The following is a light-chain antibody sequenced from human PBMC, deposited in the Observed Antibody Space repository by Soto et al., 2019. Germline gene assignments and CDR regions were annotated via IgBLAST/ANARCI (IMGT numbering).Light chain of an antibody. J-gene: IGKJ2*01. CDR2: GAS. V-gene: IGKV3-15*01. CDR3: QQYNNWPPYT. Sequence: EMVMTQSPATLSVSPGERATLSCRASQSVSSNLAWYQQKPGQAPRLLIYGASTRATGIPARCSGGGSGTEFTITSGRLETEDFAVYYCQQYNNWPPYTFGQGTKLEIK. CDR1: QSVSSN.